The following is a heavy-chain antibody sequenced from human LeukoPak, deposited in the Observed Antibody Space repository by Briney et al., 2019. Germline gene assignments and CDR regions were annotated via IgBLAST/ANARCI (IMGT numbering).Heavy chain of an antibody. Sequence: GGSLRLSCAASGFTFSSYVVSWVRQAPGKGLEWVSAITGSGDSTYYAESVKGRFTISRDNSKNTLFLQMNSLRAEDTAVYYCADSIAAFFDYWGQGTLVTVSS. J-gene: IGHJ4*02. V-gene: IGHV3-23*01. CDR1: GFTFSSYV. CDR2: ITGSGDST. CDR3: ADSIAAFFDY. D-gene: IGHD6-6*01.